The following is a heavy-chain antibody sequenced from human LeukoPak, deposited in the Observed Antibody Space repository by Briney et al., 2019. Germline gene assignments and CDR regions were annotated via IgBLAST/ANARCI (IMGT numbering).Heavy chain of an antibody. CDR2: MYYSGST. CDR3: ARRDYLDHFYYIDV. Sequence: PSETLSLTCTVSGGSISSSRYYWGWIRQPPGKGLEWIGSMYYSGSTYYNPSLKSRVTISVDTSKNQFSLKLSSVTAAVTAVYYCARRDYLDHFYYIDVWDKGNTVTVSS. J-gene: IGHJ6*03. CDR1: GGSISSSRYY. V-gene: IGHV4-39*01. D-gene: IGHD3-10*01.